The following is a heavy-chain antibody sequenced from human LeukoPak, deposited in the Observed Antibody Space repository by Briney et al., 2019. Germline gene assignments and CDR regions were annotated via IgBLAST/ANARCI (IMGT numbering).Heavy chain of an antibody. CDR1: GGSFSGYY. Sequence: SETLSLTCAVYGGSFSGYYWSWIRQPPGKGLEWIGEINHSGSTNYNPSLKSRVTISVDTSKNQFSLKLSSVTAADTAVYYCARLNSMIVVVDAFDIWGQGTMVTVSS. D-gene: IGHD3-22*01. J-gene: IGHJ3*02. CDR2: INHSGST. CDR3: ARLNSMIVVVDAFDI. V-gene: IGHV4-34*01.